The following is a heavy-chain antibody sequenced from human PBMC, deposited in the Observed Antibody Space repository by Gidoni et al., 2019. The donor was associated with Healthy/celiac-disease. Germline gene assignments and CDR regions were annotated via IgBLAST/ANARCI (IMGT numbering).Heavy chain of an antibody. CDR3: AKDLDVATTYYFDY. J-gene: IGHJ4*02. CDR2: ISWDGGST. CDR1: GFTFDDYT. D-gene: IGHD5-12*01. Sequence: EVQLVESGGVVVQPGGSLRLYCAASGFTFDDYTMHWVRQAPGKGLEWVSLISWDGGSTYYADSVKGRFTISRDNSKNSLYLQMNSLRTEDTALYYCAKDLDVATTYYFDYWGQGTLVTVSS. V-gene: IGHV3-43*01.